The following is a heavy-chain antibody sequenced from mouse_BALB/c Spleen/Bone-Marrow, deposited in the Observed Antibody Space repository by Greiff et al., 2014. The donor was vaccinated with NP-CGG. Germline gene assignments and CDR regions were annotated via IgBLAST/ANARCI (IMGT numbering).Heavy chain of an antibody. D-gene: IGHD3-3*01. Sequence: EVKVEESGGGLVQSGGSRKLSCAASGFTFSSFGMHWVRQAPEKGLEWVAYISSGSSTIYYADTMKGRFTISRDNPKNTLFLQMTSRRSEDTAMYYCTRSGTLGAMDYWGQGTSVTVSS. CDR2: ISSGSSTI. CDR1: GFTFSSFG. J-gene: IGHJ4*01. CDR3: TRSGTLGAMDY. V-gene: IGHV5-17*02.